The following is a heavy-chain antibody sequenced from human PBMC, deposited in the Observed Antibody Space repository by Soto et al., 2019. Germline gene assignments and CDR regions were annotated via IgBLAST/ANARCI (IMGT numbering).Heavy chain of an antibody. D-gene: IGHD5-12*01. V-gene: IGHV4-34*01. Sequence: SETLSLTCAVYGGSFSGYYWSWIRQPPGKWLEWIGEINHSGSTNYNPSLKSRVTISVDTSKNQFSLKLSSVTAADTAAYYCASGLGQWLLYYYYYGMDVWGQGTTVTVSS. J-gene: IGHJ6*02. CDR1: GGSFSGYY. CDR2: INHSGST. CDR3: ASGLGQWLLYYYYYGMDV.